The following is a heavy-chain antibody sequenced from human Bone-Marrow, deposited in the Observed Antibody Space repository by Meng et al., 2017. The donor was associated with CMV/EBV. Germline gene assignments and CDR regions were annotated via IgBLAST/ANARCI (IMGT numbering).Heavy chain of an antibody. CDR1: GFTVSTCH. D-gene: IGHD1-1*01. CDR2: IDRGGTP. V-gene: IGHV3-53*01. J-gene: IGHJ3*01. CDR3: ARAVDDVRAFDV. Sequence: GGSLRLSCAASGFTVSTCHMTWVRQTPGRGLEWVSVIDRGGTPYYADSVRGRFTISRDNSGNALYFELNSLRVEDTAVYYCARAVDDVRAFDVWGQGALVTVSS.